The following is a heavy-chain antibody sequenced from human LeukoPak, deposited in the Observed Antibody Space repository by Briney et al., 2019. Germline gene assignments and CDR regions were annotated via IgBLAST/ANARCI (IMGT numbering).Heavy chain of an antibody. CDR1: GFTFSSYA. D-gene: IGHD3-16*01. V-gene: IGHV3-23*01. CDR2: ISGSGGST. CDR3: ARDLVMGFGFN. J-gene: IGHJ4*02. Sequence: GGSLRLSCAASGFTFSSYAMSWVRQAPGKGLEWVSAISGSGGSTYYADSVKGRFTISRDNSKNTLYLQMNSLRAEDTAVYYCARDLVMGFGFNWGQGTLVTVSS.